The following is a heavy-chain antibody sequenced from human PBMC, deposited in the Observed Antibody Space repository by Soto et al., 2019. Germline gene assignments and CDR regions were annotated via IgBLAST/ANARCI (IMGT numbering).Heavy chain of an antibody. V-gene: IGHV3-30*18. CDR2: ISYDGSNK. CDR3: AKEAPSHIDIAVMYYFDY. Sequence: GGSLRLSCAASGFTFSSYGMHWVRQAPGKGLEWVAVISYDGSNKYYADSVKGRFTISRDNSKNTLYLQMNSLRAEDTAVYYCAKEAPSHIDIAVMYYFDYWGQGTLVTVSS. D-gene: IGHD6-19*01. J-gene: IGHJ4*02. CDR1: GFTFSSYG.